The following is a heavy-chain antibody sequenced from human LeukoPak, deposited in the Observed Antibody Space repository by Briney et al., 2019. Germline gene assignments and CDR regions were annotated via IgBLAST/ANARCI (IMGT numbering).Heavy chain of an antibody. D-gene: IGHD2-2*01. Sequence: GASVTVSCKASGYTFTSYGISWVRQAPGQWLEWMGWISAYNGNTNYAQKLQGRVTMTTDTSTSTAYMELRSLRSDDTAVYYCARARTWCSSTSCFFDYWGQGTLVTVSS. J-gene: IGHJ4*02. CDR3: ARARTWCSSTSCFFDY. V-gene: IGHV1-18*01. CDR1: GYTFTSYG. CDR2: ISAYNGNT.